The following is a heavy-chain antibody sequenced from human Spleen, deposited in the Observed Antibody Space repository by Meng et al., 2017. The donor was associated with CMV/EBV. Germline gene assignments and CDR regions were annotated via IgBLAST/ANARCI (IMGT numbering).Heavy chain of an antibody. CDR2: IYHSGST. Sequence: SETLSLTCTVSGYSISSGYYWGWIRQPPGKGLEWIGSIYHSGSTYYNPSLKSRGTISVDTSKNQFSLKLSSVTAADTAVYYCARVLGPRITIFGVVTPPTSWFDPWGQGTLVTVSS. CDR1: GYSISSGYY. J-gene: IGHJ5*02. D-gene: IGHD3-3*01. V-gene: IGHV4-38-2*02. CDR3: ARVLGPRITIFGVVTPPTSWFDP.